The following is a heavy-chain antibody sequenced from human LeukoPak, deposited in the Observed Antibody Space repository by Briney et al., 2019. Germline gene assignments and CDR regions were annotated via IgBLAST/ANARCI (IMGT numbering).Heavy chain of an antibody. CDR2: IYYSGST. CDR1: GGSISSSSYY. V-gene: IGHV4-39*01. J-gene: IGHJ5*02. D-gene: IGHD6-6*01. CDR3: ARRVAARPSWLDP. Sequence: SETLSLTCTVSGGSISSSSYYWGWIRQPPGKGLEWIGSIYYSGSTYYNPSLKSRVTISVDTSKNQFSLKLSSVTAADTAVYYCARRVAARPSWLDPWGQGTLVTVSS.